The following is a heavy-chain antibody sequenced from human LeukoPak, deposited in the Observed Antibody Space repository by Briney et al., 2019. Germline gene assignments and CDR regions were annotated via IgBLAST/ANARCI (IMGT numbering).Heavy chain of an antibody. CDR2: IYSGGST. Sequence: PGGSLRLFCAPSGFTVSSNYMSWARQAPGKGLEWVSYIYSGGSTYYADPVKGRFTISRDKSKNTLYLQMNSLRAEDTAVYYCARAPCGSGSYYGMDVWGKGTTVTVSS. V-gene: IGHV3-53*01. J-gene: IGHJ6*04. CDR3: ARAPCGSGSYYGMDV. CDR1: GFTVSSNY. D-gene: IGHD3-10*01.